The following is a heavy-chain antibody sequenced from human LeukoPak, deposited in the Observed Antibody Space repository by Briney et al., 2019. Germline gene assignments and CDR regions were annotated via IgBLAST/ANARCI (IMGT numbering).Heavy chain of an antibody. Sequence: SETLSLTCTVSGGSISSSSYYWGWIRQPPGKGLEWIGSIYYSGSTYYNPSLKSRVTISVDTSKNQFSLKLSSVTAADTAVYYCASIGPRGSGWGAFDIWSQGTMVTVSS. J-gene: IGHJ3*02. CDR3: ASIGPRGSGWGAFDI. V-gene: IGHV4-39*07. D-gene: IGHD6-19*01. CDR1: GGSISSSSYY. CDR2: IYYSGST.